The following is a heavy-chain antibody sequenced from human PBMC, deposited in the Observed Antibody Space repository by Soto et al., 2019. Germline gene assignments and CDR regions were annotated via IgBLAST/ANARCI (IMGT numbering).Heavy chain of an antibody. Sequence: SVKVSCKASGGTFSNYAISWVRQAPGQGLEWMGGLIPIFGTANYAQKFQGRVTITADESTSTAYMELTSLRSQDTAVYYCAKGVRYNWNYFDYWRQGTLVTVSS. J-gene: IGHJ4*02. D-gene: IGHD1-20*01. V-gene: IGHV1-69*13. CDR2: LIPIFGTA. CDR3: AKGVRYNWNYFDY. CDR1: GGTFSNYA.